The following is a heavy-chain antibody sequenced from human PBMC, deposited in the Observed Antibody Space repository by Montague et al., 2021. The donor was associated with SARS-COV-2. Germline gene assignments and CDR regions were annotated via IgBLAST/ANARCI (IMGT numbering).Heavy chain of an antibody. CDR2: MYYSRKT. CDR1: IRSSSYY. D-gene: IGHD3-10*02. V-gene: IGHV4-39*07. CDR3: ATGRWGHVLGVIDYYYGMDV. Sequence: SETLSLTCTVSIRSSSYYWDWIRHPPGKGLEWIGSMYYSRKTNYNPSPMNRLTISVDTSKNQFSLKLSSVTAAETAVYYCATGRWGHVLGVIDYYYGMDVWGQGTTVTVSS. J-gene: IGHJ6*02.